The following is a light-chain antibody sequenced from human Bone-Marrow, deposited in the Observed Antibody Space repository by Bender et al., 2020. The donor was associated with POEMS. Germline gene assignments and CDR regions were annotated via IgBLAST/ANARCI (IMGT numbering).Light chain of an antibody. CDR2: EVT. Sequence: QSALTQPPSASGSPGQSVTISCTGTSSDVGGYNYVSWYQQHPGKAPKLMIYEVTKRPSGVPDRFSGSKSGNTASLTISGLQAEDEADYYCSSYRISSPVVFGGGTKLTVL. V-gene: IGLV2-8*01. CDR3: SSYRISSPVV. J-gene: IGLJ3*02. CDR1: SSDVGGYNY.